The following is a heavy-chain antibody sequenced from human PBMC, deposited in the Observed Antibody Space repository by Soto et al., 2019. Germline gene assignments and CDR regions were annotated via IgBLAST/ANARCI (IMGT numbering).Heavy chain of an antibody. D-gene: IGHD3-16*01. CDR3: ASGGATLDY. V-gene: IGHV3-30-3*01. J-gene: IGHJ4*02. Sequence: QVQLVESGGGVVQPGRSLRLSCAASGFTFSSYAMHWXRXAPGKGLEWVAVISYDGSNKYYADSVKGRFTISRDNSKNTLYLQMNSLRAEDTAVYYCASGGATLDYWGQGTLVTVSS. CDR1: GFTFSSYA. CDR2: ISYDGSNK.